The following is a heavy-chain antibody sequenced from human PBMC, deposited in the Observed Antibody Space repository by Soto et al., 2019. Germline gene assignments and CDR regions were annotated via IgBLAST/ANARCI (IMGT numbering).Heavy chain of an antibody. CDR2: IIPIFGTA. Sequence: ASVKVSCKASGGTFGSYAISWVRQAPGQGLEWMGGIIPIFGTANYAQKFQGRVTITADESTSTAYMELSSLRSEDTAVYYCARGLLMTTVVFDAFDIWGQGTMVTVSS. J-gene: IGHJ3*02. V-gene: IGHV1-69*13. CDR1: GGTFGSYA. CDR3: ARGLLMTTVVFDAFDI. D-gene: IGHD4-17*01.